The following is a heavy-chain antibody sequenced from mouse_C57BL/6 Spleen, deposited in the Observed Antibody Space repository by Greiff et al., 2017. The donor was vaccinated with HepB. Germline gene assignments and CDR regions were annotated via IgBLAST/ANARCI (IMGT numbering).Heavy chain of an antibody. J-gene: IGHJ2*01. CDR3: ARERVYDGYWRGFDY. V-gene: IGHV3-6*01. Sequence: EVKLQESGPGLVKPSQSLSLTCSVTGYSITSGYYWNWIRQFPGNKLEWMGYISYDGSNNYNPSLKNRISITRDTSKNQFFLKLNSVTTEDTATYYCARERVYDGYWRGFDYWGQGTTLTVSS. D-gene: IGHD2-3*01. CDR2: ISYDGSN. CDR1: GYSITSGYY.